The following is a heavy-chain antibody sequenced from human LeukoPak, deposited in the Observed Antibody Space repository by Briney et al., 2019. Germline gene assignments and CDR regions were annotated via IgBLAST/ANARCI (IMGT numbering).Heavy chain of an antibody. D-gene: IGHD3-9*01. CDR1: RFNFSSYE. J-gene: IGHJ5*02. CDR2: ISSSGSTI. Sequence: PGGSLRLSCAASRFNFSSYEMNWVRQAPGKGLEWVSYISSSGSTIYYADSVKGRFTISRDNAKNALYLQMNSLRAEDTAVYHCARDGSRDKLRYFPHHWFDPWGQGTLVTVSS. V-gene: IGHV3-48*03. CDR3: ARDGSRDKLRYFPHHWFDP.